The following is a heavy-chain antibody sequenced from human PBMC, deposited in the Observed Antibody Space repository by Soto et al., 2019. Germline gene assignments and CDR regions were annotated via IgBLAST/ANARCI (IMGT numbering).Heavy chain of an antibody. V-gene: IGHV3-7*03. D-gene: IGHD6-13*01. CDR3: ARAGRGKRLVSCLDV. J-gene: IGHJ6*02. CDR1: AFTLSNYW. Sequence: GGSLRLSCAASAFTLSNYWMSWVRQAPGKGLEWVANIKQDGSEKYYVDSVKGRFTISRDNAKNSLYLHMNSLRAEDTAVYYCARAGRGKRLVSCLDVWGQGTTVTSP. CDR2: IKQDGSEK.